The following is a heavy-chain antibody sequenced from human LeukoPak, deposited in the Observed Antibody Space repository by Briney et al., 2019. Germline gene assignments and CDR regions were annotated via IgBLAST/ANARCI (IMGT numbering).Heavy chain of an antibody. CDR3: AKETRRETTVVTPGYVYDY. CDR2: IRYDGSNK. D-gene: IGHD4-23*01. CDR1: GFTFSSYG. V-gene: IGHV3-30*02. J-gene: IGHJ4*02. Sequence: GGSLRLSRAASGFTFSSYGMHWVRQAPGKGLEWVAFIRYDGSNKYYADSVKGRFTISRDNSKNTLYLQMNSLRAEDTAVYYCAKETRRETTVVTPGYVYDYWGQGTLVTVSS.